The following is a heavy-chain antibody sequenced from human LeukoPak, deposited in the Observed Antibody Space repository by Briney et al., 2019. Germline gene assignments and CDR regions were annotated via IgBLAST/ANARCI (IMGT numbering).Heavy chain of an antibody. V-gene: IGHV3-21*01. D-gene: IGHD2-15*01. CDR1: GFTFSSYS. CDR2: ISSSSSYI. Sequence: PGGSLSLSCAASGFTFSSYSMNWVRQAPGKGLEGVSSISSSSSYIYYADSVKGRLTISRDNAKNSLYLQMNSLRAEDTAVYYCARDCSGGSCYSEYWGQGTLVTVSS. CDR3: ARDCSGGSCYSEY. J-gene: IGHJ4*02.